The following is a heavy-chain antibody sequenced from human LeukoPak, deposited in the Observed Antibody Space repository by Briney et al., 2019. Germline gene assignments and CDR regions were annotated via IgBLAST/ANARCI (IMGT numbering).Heavy chain of an antibody. J-gene: IGHJ6*02. CDR2: TYYRSKWYN. CDR1: GDSVSSNIAV. CDR3: ARGVGTGTTWDYYYGMDV. Sequence: SQTLSLTCVISGDSVSSNIAVWNWIRQSPSRGLEWLGRTYYRSKWYNDYAVSVKSRITINPDTSKNQFSLQLNSVTPEDTAVYYCARGVGTGTTWDYYYGMDVWGQGTTVTVSS. D-gene: IGHD1-7*01. V-gene: IGHV6-1*01.